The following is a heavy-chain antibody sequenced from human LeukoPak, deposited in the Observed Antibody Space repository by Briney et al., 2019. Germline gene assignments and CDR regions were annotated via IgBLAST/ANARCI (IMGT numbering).Heavy chain of an antibody. CDR1: GGSFSGYF. CDR2: SDHSGTT. CDR3: ARLRYYGSGSYPMTGNWFDP. J-gene: IGHJ5*02. V-gene: IGHV4-34*01. Sequence: SETLSLTCAVYGGSFSGYFWIWIRQPPGKGLEWIGESDHSGTTNYNPSLKSRVSISVDTSRKQISLKLSSVTAADTAVYYCARLRYYGSGSYPMTGNWFDPWGQGTLVTVSS. D-gene: IGHD3-10*01.